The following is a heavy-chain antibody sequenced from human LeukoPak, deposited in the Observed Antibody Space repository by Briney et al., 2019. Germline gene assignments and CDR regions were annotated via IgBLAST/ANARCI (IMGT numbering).Heavy chain of an antibody. CDR3: PSGLPWIDNWFDP. CDR2: INPNSGGT. CDR1: GYTFTGYY. Sequence: ASVKVSCKASGYTFTGYYMHWVRQAPGQGLEWMGWINPNSGGTNYAQKFQGRVTMTRDTSISTAYMELSRLRSDDTAVYYCPSGLPWIDNWFDPWGQETLVTVSS. J-gene: IGHJ5*02. V-gene: IGHV1-2*02. D-gene: IGHD5-12*01.